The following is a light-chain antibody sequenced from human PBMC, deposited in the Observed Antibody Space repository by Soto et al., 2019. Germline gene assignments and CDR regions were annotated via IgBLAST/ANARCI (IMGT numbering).Light chain of an antibody. J-gene: IGLJ2*01. V-gene: IGLV2-14*01. Sequence: QSALTQPASVSGSPGQSITISCTGTSSDVGGYNYVSWYQQHAGKAPKLIIYEVSNRLSGVSNRFSGSKSVNTASLTISGLQTEDEADYYCSSYTSSTPVVFGGGTKLTVL. CDR1: SSDVGGYNY. CDR2: EVS. CDR3: SSYTSSTPVV.